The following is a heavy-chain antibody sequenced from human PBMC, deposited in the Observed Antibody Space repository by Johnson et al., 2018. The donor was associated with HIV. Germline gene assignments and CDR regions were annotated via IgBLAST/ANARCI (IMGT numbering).Heavy chain of an antibody. CDR3: ARPGGDPLTDDAFDI. CDR1: RFTFSFYA. CDR2: ISGSGSTI. V-gene: IGHV3-48*04. Sequence: VQLVESGGGVAQPGRSLRLSCAASRFTFSFYAMHWVRQAPGKGLEWISYISGSGSTIYYADSVKGRFTISRDNAKNLLYLQMNSLRAEDTAVYYCARPGGDPLTDDAFDIWGQGTMVTVSS. D-gene: IGHD2-21*02. J-gene: IGHJ3*02.